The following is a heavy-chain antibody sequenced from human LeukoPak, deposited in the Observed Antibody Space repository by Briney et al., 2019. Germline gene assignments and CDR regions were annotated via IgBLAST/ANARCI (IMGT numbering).Heavy chain of an antibody. J-gene: IGHJ3*02. CDR1: GGSISSYY. Sequence: SETLSLTCTVSGGSISSYYWSWIRQPPGKGLEWIGYIYYSGSTNYNPSLKSRVTISVDTSKNQFSLKLSSVTAADTAVYYCAREIRVYYDTEHAFDIWGQGTMVTVSS. D-gene: IGHD3-22*01. CDR3: AREIRVYYDTEHAFDI. CDR2: IYYSGST. V-gene: IGHV4-59*01.